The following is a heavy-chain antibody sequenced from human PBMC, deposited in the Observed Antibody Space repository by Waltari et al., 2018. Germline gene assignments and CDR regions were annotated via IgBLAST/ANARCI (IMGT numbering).Heavy chain of an antibody. Sequence: GYTFTSYGISWVRQAPGQGLEWMGWISAYNGNTNYAQKLQGRVTMTTDTSTSTAYMELRSLRSDDTAVYYCARYYDSSGSAHADDAFDIWGQGTMVTVSS. CDR2: ISAYNGNT. CDR1: GYTFTSYG. J-gene: IGHJ3*02. CDR3: ARYYDSSGSAHADDAFDI. D-gene: IGHD3-22*01. V-gene: IGHV1-18*01.